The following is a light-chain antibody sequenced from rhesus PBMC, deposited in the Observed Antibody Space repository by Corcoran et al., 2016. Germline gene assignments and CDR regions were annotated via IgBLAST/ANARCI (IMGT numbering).Light chain of an antibody. CDR2: EVS. Sequence: QAALTQPRSVSGSPGQSVTISCTGTSSDIGRYNYVSWYQQHPGTTPKVLIYEVSKRPSGVSDRFSGSKSGNTASLTVSGLQAEDEADYYCSSYGGTHPYIFGGGTRLTVL. V-gene: IGLV2-32*02. CDR3: SSYGGTHPYI. CDR1: SSDIGRYNY. J-gene: IGLJ1*01.